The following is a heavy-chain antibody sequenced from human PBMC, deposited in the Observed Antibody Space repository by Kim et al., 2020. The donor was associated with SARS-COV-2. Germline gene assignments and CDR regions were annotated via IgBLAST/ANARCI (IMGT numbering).Heavy chain of an antibody. CDR3: ARGGRVVTATT. J-gene: IGHJ5*02. Sequence: TNYNPSLKSRVTISVDTSKNQLSLKLSSVTAADTAVYYCARGGRVVTATTWGQGTLVTVSS. V-gene: IGHV4-59*09. D-gene: IGHD2-21*02. CDR2: T.